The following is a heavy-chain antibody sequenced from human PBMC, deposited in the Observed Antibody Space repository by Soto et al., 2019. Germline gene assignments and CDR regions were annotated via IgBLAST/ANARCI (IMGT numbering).Heavy chain of an antibody. CDR2: INADNGNT. CDR1: GYTFTSYA. Sequence: ASVKVSCKASGYTFTSYAMHWVRQAPGQRLEWMGWINADNGNTKYSQKFQGRVTITRDTSASTAYMELSSLRSEDTAVYYCARDHRIAVAGTFGYWGQGTLVTVSS. CDR3: ARDHRIAVAGTFGY. J-gene: IGHJ4*02. V-gene: IGHV1-3*01. D-gene: IGHD6-19*01.